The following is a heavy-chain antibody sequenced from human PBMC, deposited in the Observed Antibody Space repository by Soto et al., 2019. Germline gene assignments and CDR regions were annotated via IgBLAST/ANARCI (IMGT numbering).Heavy chain of an antibody. Sequence: GGSLRLSCAASGFTFSSYAMSWVRQAPGKGLEWVSAISGSGGSTYYADTVKGRFTISRDNSKNKLYLQMNSLRAEDTAVYYSVIFVVVAGNFDYLGLGSLVIVFS. V-gene: IGHV3-23*01. D-gene: IGHD6-19*01. CDR3: VIFVVVAGNFDY. CDR1: GFTFSSYA. J-gene: IGHJ4*02. CDR2: ISGSGGST.